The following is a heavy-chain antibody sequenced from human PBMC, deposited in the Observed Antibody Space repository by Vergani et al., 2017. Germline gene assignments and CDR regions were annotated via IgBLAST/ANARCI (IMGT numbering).Heavy chain of an antibody. CDR1: GFTFDDYA. D-gene: IGHD3-22*01. J-gene: IGHJ3*02. V-gene: IGHV3-9*01. CDR3: ARYYYDSSGPDDAFDI. CDR2: ISWNSGST. Sequence: EVQLVESGGGLVQPGRSLRLSCAASGFTFDDYAMHWVRQAPGKGLEWVSGISWNSGSTGYADSVKGRFTISRDNAKNSLYLQMNSLRAEDTALYYCARYYYDSSGPDDAFDIWGQGTMVTVSS.